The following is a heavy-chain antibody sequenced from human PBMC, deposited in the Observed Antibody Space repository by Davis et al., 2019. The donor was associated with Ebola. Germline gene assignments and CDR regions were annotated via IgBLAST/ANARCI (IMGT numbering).Heavy chain of an antibody. V-gene: IGHV1-46*03. CDR2: INPNDGRT. J-gene: IGHJ3*02. CDR3: TTPGGQDSGYDVFDI. Sequence: AASVKVSCKASGYTFTNYYMHWVRQAPGQGLEWMGMINPNDGRTIYAQKFQGRVTITRDTSATTAYMDLSSLRSEDTAVYYCTTPGGQDSGYDVFDIWGQGTMVTVSS. CDR1: GYTFTNYY. D-gene: IGHD5-12*01.